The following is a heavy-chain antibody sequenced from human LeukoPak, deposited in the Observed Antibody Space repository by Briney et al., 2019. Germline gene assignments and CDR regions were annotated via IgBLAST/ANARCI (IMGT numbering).Heavy chain of an antibody. D-gene: IGHD2-2*01. Sequence: GGSLRLSCAASGFTFSSYAMSWVRQAPGKGLEWVSAISGSGGSTYYADSVKGRFTISRDNSKNTLYLQMNSLRAEDTAVYYCAKDESVVVVPADPPDYWGQGTLVTVSS. CDR2: ISGSGGST. CDR1: GFTFSSYA. J-gene: IGHJ4*02. CDR3: AKDESVVVVPADPPDY. V-gene: IGHV3-23*01.